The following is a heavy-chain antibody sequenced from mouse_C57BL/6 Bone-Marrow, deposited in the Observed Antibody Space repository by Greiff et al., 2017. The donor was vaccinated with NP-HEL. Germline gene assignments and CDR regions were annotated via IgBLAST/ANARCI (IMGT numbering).Heavy chain of an antibody. Sequence: EVKLLESGPGLAKPSQTLSLTCSVTGYSITSDYWNWIRKFPGNKLEYMGYISYSGSTYYNPSLKSRISITRDTSKNQYYLQLNSVTTEDTATYYCARGRYYSNYDWYFDVWGTGTTVTVSS. CDR3: ARGRYYSNYDWYFDV. J-gene: IGHJ1*03. CDR1: GYSITSDY. V-gene: IGHV3-8*01. D-gene: IGHD2-5*01. CDR2: ISYSGST.